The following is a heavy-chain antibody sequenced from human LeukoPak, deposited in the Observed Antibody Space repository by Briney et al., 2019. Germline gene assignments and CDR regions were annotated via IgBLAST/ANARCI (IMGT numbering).Heavy chain of an antibody. D-gene: IGHD6-19*01. CDR1: GFTFSSYW. CDR3: ARDRGYSSGWPNFDY. J-gene: IGHJ4*02. V-gene: IGHV3-30*03. Sequence: PGGSLRLSCAASGFTFSSYWMSWVRQAPGKGLEWVAVISYDGGNKYYADSVKGRFTISRDNSKNTLYLQMNSLRAEDTAVYYCARDRGYSSGWPNFDYWGQGTLVTVSS. CDR2: ISYDGGNK.